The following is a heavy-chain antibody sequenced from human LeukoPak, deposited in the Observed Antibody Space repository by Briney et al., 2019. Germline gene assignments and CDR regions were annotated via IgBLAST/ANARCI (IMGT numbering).Heavy chain of an antibody. CDR2: IKSDGSST. D-gene: IGHD4/OR15-4a*01. CDR1: GFTFSSYW. Sequence: GGSLRLSCAASGFTFSSYWMHWVRQAPGKGLVWVSRIKSDGSSTSYADSVKGRFTISRDNAKNTLCLQMNSLRDEDTAVYYCARAMVPLFENWGQGTLVTVSS. J-gene: IGHJ4*02. V-gene: IGHV3-74*01. CDR3: ARAMVPLFEN.